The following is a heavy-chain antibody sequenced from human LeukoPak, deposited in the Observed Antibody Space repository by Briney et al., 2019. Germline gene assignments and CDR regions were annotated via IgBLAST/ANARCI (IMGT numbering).Heavy chain of an antibody. D-gene: IGHD3-22*01. CDR3: ARDSETYYYDSSGYLRRYYGMDV. Sequence: GGSLRLSCAASGFTFSSYAMSWVRQAPGKGLEWVSSISSSSSYIYYADSVKGRFTISRDNAKNSLYLQMNSLRAEDTAVYYCARDSETYYYDSSGYLRRYYGMDVWGQGTTVTVSS. CDR1: GFTFSSYA. CDR2: ISSSSSYI. J-gene: IGHJ6*02. V-gene: IGHV3-21*01.